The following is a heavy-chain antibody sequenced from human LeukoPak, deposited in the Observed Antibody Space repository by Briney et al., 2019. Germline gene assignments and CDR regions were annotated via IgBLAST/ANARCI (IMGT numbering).Heavy chain of an antibody. CDR1: GYTFTNYY. Sequence: ASAKVSCKASGYTFTNYYMHWVRQAPGQGLEWMGWINPNSGGTNYAQKFQGRVTMTRDTSISTAYMELSRLRSDDTAVYYCAREGWEEYQLGSWGQGTLVTVSS. CDR3: AREGWEEYQLGS. D-gene: IGHD2-2*01. V-gene: IGHV1-2*02. J-gene: IGHJ5*02. CDR2: INPNSGGT.